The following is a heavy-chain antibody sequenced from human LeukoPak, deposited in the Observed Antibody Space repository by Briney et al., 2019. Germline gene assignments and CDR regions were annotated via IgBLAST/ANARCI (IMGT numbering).Heavy chain of an antibody. CDR2: IYYSGST. J-gene: IGHJ5*02. Sequence: SETLSLTCTVSGGSISSYYWSWIRQPPGKGLEWLGYIYYSGSTNYNPSLKSRVTISVDTSKNQFSLKLSSVTAADTAVYYCARERGPYCSGGSCYLGHWFDPWGQGTLVTVSS. CDR3: ARERGPYCSGGSCYLGHWFDP. V-gene: IGHV4-59*01. CDR1: GGSISSYY. D-gene: IGHD2-15*01.